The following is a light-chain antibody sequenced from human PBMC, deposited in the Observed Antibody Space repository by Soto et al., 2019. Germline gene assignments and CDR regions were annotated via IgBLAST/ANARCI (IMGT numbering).Light chain of an antibody. V-gene: IGKV3D-20*02. CDR1: QSVSSY. Sequence: EIVLTQSPGTLSLSPGERATLSCRASQSVSSYLAWYQQKRGQAPRLLISGASSRATGIPDRFSGSGSGTDFTLTISRLEPEDFAMYYCQQRSNWPVTFGQGTKVEVK. J-gene: IGKJ1*01. CDR3: QQRSNWPVT. CDR2: GAS.